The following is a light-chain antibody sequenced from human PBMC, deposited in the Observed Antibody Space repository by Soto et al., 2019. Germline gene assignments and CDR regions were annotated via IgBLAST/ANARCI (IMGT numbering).Light chain of an antibody. CDR2: AAS. J-gene: IGKJ4*01. CDR1: QGISSY. Sequence: DIQLTQAPSFLSASVGDRVTVPCRSGQGISSYLAWYQQKPGKAPKLLIYAASTLQSGVPSRFSGSGSGTEFTLTISSLQPEDFATYYCQQLNSYPALTFGGGTKVDIK. CDR3: QQLNSYPALT. V-gene: IGKV1-9*01.